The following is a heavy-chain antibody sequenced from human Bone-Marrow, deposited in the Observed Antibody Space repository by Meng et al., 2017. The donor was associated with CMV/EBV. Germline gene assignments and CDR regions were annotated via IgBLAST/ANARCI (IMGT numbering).Heavy chain of an antibody. V-gene: IGHV1-2*02. D-gene: IGHD3-3*01. CDR1: GYTFTSYY. CDR3: ARERITIFGGYGMDV. Sequence: ASVKVSCKASGYTFTSYYMHWVRQAPGQGLEWMGWINPNSGGTNYAQKFQGRVTMTRDTSISTAYMELSRLRSDDTAVYYCARERITIFGGYGMDVWGQGTTVTVSS. CDR2: INPNSGGT. J-gene: IGHJ6*02.